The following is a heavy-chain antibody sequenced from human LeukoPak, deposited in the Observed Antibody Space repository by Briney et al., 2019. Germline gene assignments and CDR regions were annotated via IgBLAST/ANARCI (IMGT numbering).Heavy chain of an antibody. V-gene: IGHV1-69*05. Sequence: SVKVSCKASGGTFSSYAISWVRQAPGQGLEWMGGIIPIFGTANYAQKFQGRATITTDESTSTAYMELSSLRSEDTAVYYCARVAARGSYYFDYWGQGTLVTVSS. CDR1: GGTFSSYA. J-gene: IGHJ4*02. CDR2: IIPIFGTA. D-gene: IGHD6-6*01. CDR3: ARVAARGSYYFDY.